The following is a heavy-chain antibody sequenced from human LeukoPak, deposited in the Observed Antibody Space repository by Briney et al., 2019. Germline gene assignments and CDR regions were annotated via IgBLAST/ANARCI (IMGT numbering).Heavy chain of an antibody. J-gene: IGHJ4*02. D-gene: IGHD5-18*01. CDR1: GFTFSSYA. CDR3: AKDPTMAIPQLWFDY. V-gene: IGHV3-23*01. Sequence: GGSLRLSCAASGFTFSSYAMSWVRQAPGKGLEWVSAISGSGGSTYYADSVKGRFTFSRDNSKNTLYLQMNSLRAEDTAVYYCAKDPTMAIPQLWFDYWGQGTLVTVSS. CDR2: ISGSGGST.